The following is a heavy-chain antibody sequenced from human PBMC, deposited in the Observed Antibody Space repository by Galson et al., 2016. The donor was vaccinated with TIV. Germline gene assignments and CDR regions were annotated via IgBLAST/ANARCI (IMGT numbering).Heavy chain of an antibody. CDR3: AEERVWLRFGELLSDFDN. J-gene: IGHJ4*02. D-gene: IGHD3-16*01. CDR1: GFTFSIYA. CDR2: ISANGGST. Sequence: SLRLSCAASGFTFSIYAMSWVRQAPGKGLEWVSIISANGGSTHYADSVKGRFTISRDNSKNTLYLQMKSLRVEDTAIYYCAEERVWLRFGELLSDFDNWGQGNLVTVSS. V-gene: IGHV3-23*01.